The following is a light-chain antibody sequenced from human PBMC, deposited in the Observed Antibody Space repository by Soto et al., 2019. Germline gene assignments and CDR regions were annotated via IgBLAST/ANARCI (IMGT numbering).Light chain of an antibody. J-gene: IGKJ1*01. V-gene: IGKV3-20*01. CDR1: QSVSSSY. CDR2: GAS. CDR3: QHYKDYSWT. Sequence: EIVLTQSPGTLSLSPGERATLSCRASQSVSSSYLAWYQQKPGQAPRLLIYGASSRATGIPDRFSGSGSGTDFTLTISRLEPEDFAVYYCQHYKDYSWTFGQGTKVEVK.